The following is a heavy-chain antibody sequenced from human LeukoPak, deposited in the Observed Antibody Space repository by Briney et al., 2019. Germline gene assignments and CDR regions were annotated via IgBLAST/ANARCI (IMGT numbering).Heavy chain of an antibody. J-gene: IGHJ4*02. CDR1: GFTLRVNY. D-gene: IGHD1-26*01. CDR3: ARGGRYSDY. V-gene: IGHV3-53*01. CDR2: IYSDGTT. Sequence: GGSLRLSCVASGFTLRVNYMTWIRQTPGRGLEWVSVIYSDGTTKYADSAKGRFTISRDNSKSMVYLQMNNLRAEDTAVYYCARGGRYSDYWGQGTLVTVSS.